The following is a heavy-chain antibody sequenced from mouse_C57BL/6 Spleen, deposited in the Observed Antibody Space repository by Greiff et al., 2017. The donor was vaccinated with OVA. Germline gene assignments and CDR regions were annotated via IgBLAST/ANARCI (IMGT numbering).Heavy chain of an antibody. D-gene: IGHD3-3*01. CDR3: ARMGTRFAY. Sequence: VKVVESGAELVKPGASVKISCKASGYAFSSYWMNWVKQRPGKGLEWIGQIYPGDGDTNYNGKFKGKATLTADKSSSTAYMQLSSLTSEDAAVDFCARMGTRFAYWGQGTLVTVSA. CDR1: GYAFSSYW. V-gene: IGHV1-80*01. CDR2: IYPGDGDT. J-gene: IGHJ3*01.